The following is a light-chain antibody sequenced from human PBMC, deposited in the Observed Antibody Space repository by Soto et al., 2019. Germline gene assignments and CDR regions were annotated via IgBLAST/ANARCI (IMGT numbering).Light chain of an antibody. J-gene: IGKJ3*01. CDR1: QSVTTHY. CDR2: DAF. Sequence: EIVLTQSTGTMSLSPGERATLSCRASQSVTTHYLAWYQQKPGQAPRLRIYDAFSSATGIPDRFSGSGSGADFTLTISRLEPEDFAVYYCQQYGSASFTFGPGTTV. CDR3: QQYGSASFT. V-gene: IGKV3-20*01.